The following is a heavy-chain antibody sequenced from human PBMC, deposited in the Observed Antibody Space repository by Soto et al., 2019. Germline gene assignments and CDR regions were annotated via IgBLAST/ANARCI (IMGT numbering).Heavy chain of an antibody. CDR2: VFHTGDT. J-gene: IGHJ4*02. D-gene: IGHD7-27*01. CDR1: SDSISRSVW. Sequence: SETLSLTCAVSSDSISRSVWWTWVRQPPGKGLEWIGEVFHTGDTNYNPSLKGRVTMSVDKSTNEFSLKVTSVTAADTATYYCARKAWVRFDYWGQGALVTVSS. CDR3: ARKAWVRFDY. V-gene: IGHV4-4*02.